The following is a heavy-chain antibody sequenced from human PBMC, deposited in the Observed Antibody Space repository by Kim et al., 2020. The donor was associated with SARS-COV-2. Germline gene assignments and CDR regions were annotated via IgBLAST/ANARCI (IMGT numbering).Heavy chain of an antibody. CDR3: ARDSPFFGGVTSYYFDY. V-gene: IGHV3-33*01. Sequence: GGSLRLSCAASGFTFSSYGMHWVRQAPGKGLEWVAVIWYDGSNKYYADSVKGRFTISRDNSKNTLYLQMNSLRAEDTAVYYCARDSPFFGGVTSYYFDYWGQGTLVTVSS. CDR1: GFTFSSYG. J-gene: IGHJ4*02. CDR2: IWYDGSNK. D-gene: IGHD3-3*01.